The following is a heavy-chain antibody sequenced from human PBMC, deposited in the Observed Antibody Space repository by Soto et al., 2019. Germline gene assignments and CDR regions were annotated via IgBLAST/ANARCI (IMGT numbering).Heavy chain of an antibody. CDR1: GFTVSSNY. V-gene: IGHV3-53*01. J-gene: IGHJ3*02. CDR3: AREGGSGWHLDAFYI. CDR2: IYSGGST. D-gene: IGHD6-19*01. Sequence: PGGSLRLSCAASGFTVSSNYMSWVRQAPGKGLEWVSVIYSGGSTYYADSVKGRFTISRDNSKNTLYLQMNSLRVEDTAVYYCAREGGSGWHLDAFYIWGQGTMGTVS.